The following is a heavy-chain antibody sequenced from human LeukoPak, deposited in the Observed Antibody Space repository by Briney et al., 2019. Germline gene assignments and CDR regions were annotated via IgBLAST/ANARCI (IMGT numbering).Heavy chain of an antibody. CDR3: ARARVPGELNY. CDR1: GFTFSSYE. V-gene: IGHV3-48*03. J-gene: IGHJ4*02. CDR2: ITSSGSTI. D-gene: IGHD3-10*01. Sequence: GGPLRLSCAASGFTFSSYEMNWVRQAPGKGLKWVSYITSSGSTIYYADSVRGRFTISRDNAKNSLYLQMNSLRAEDTAVYYCARARVPGELNYWGQGTLVTVSS.